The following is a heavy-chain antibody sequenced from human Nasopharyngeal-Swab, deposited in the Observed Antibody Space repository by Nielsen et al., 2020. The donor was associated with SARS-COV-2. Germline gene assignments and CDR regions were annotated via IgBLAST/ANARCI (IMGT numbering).Heavy chain of an antibody. CDR3: ARDARDDGSSSLRYLFDA. J-gene: IGHJ5*02. Sequence: VRQAPGKGLEWISHTNGGGSSTFYADSVKGRFTISRDNAKNSLYLQMNSLRADDTAVYYCARDARDDGSSSLRYLFDAWGQGTPVTVSS. D-gene: IGHD6-13*01. V-gene: IGHV3-48*03. CDR2: TNGGGSST.